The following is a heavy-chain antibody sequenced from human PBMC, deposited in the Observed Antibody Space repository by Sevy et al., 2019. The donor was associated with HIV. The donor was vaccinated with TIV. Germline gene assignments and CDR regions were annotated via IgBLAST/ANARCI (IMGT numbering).Heavy chain of an antibody. J-gene: IGHJ4*02. D-gene: IGHD2-15*01. CDR3: TAGTGRSDFDY. V-gene: IGHV3-15*01. CDR1: GFTFSDAW. CDR2: IKSKTDSATR. Sequence: GGSLRLSCAASGFTFSDAWMSCVRQAPGKGLEWIGRIKSKTDSATRDFAAPVKGRFSISRDDSKNMVYLQMSSLKTEDTAVYYCTAGTGRSDFDYWGQGTLVTVSS.